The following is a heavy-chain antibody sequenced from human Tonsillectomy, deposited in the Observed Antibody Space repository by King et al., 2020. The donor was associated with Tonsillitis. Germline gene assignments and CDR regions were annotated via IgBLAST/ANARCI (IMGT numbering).Heavy chain of an antibody. CDR2: INNQHGNT. J-gene: IGHJ5*02. CDR1: GYTFTSYG. Sequence: VQLVQSGAEVKKPGASVKVSCKASGYTFTSYGFSWVRQAPGQGLEWMGWINNQHGNTNYAQKFQGRVTMTTDPSTNTAYMELRSLRSDDTALYYCARGLGYGYDPWGQGTLVTVSS. CDR3: ARGLGYGYDP. V-gene: IGHV1-18*01. D-gene: IGHD5-18*01.